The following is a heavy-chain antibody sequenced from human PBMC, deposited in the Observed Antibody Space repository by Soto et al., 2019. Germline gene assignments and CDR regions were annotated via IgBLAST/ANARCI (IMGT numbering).Heavy chain of an antibody. D-gene: IGHD3-10*01. V-gene: IGHV2-5*05. CDR2: VYWDDDK. J-gene: IGHJ4*02. Sequence: QITLKESGPTLVKPTQTLTLTRTFSGFSLTTYGVGVGWIRQPPGEALEWLALVYWDDDKRYGPSLESRLTITKDTSTKQLVLTMTAMDAVDTATYYRAKTVRVSRGVYYCDYWGEGTLVTVSS. CDR3: AKTVRVSRGVYYCDY. CDR1: GFSLTTYGVG.